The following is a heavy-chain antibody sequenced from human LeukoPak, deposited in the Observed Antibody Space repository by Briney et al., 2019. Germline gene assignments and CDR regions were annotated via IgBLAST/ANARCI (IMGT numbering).Heavy chain of an antibody. V-gene: IGHV1-2*06. D-gene: IGHD5-18*01. J-gene: IGHJ5*02. Sequence: ASVKVSCKASGYTITGYYMHWVRQAPGQGLEWMGRINPDTGDTNSARKFQGRITMTRDTSISTVYMELSRLRSDDTAVYYCARVGYSYGQFYNWFDPWGQGTLVTVSP. CDR1: GYTITGYY. CDR2: INPDTGDT. CDR3: ARVGYSYGQFYNWFDP.